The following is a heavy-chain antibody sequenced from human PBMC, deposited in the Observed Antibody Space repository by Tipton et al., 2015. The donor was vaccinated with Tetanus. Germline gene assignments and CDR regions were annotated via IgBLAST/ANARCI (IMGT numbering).Heavy chain of an antibody. V-gene: IGHV3-23*01. CDR1: GFTFSSYA. J-gene: IGHJ6*02. CDR2: ISGSGGST. D-gene: IGHD3-3*01. CDR3: AKGADDFWSGLNYGMDV. Sequence: SLRLSCAASGFTFSSYAMSWVRQAPGKGLEWVSAISGSGGSTQYADSVKGRFTISRDNSKNTLYLQMNSLRAEDTALYYCAKGADDFWSGLNYGMDVWGQGTTVTVSS.